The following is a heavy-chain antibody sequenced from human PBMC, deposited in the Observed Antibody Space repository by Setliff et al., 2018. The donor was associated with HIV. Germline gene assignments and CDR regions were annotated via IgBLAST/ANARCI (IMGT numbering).Heavy chain of an antibody. Sequence: TLSLTCSVSGGPIGSGAYYWSWLRQHPGKGLEWIGYIQNSGSTYYNPSLKSRVTISVDTSTNQFSLKLSSVTAADTAVYYCARPRRGFGTYSYSYYMDVWGKGTTVTVSS. J-gene: IGHJ6*03. CDR2: IQNSGST. D-gene: IGHD3-10*01. CDR1: GGPIGSGAYY. CDR3: ARPRRGFGTYSYSYYMDV. V-gene: IGHV4-31*03.